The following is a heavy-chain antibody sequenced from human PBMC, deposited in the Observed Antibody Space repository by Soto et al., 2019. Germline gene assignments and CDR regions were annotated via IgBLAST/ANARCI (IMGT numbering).Heavy chain of an antibody. CDR3: AREAYSASFGYVTNPNWFDP. V-gene: IGHV1-2*02. CDR1: GYSFSHYF. J-gene: IGHJ5*02. Sequence: QVHLVQSGPEVMKPGASVKVSCEASGYSFSHYFMHWVRQVPGQGLEWMGWTKSTNGGTKYSHKFQGRLTMTTDTSTNTAYMELSRLTSDDTAIYYCAREAYSASFGYVTNPNWFDPWGQGTLISVSS. CDR2: TKSTNGGT. D-gene: IGHD2-2*03.